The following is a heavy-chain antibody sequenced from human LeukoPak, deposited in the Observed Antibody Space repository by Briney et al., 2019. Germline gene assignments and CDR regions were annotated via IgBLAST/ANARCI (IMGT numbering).Heavy chain of an antibody. V-gene: IGHV1-69*05. CDR2: IIPIFGTA. D-gene: IGHD3-9*01. J-gene: IGHJ4*02. CDR3: ARGERDYDIRI. CDR1: GGTFSSYA. Sequence: GATVKVSCKASGGTFSSYAISWVRQAPGQGLEWMGRIIPIFGTANYAQKFQGRVTITTDESTSTAYMELSSLRSEDTAVYYCARGERDYDIRIWGQGTLVTVSS.